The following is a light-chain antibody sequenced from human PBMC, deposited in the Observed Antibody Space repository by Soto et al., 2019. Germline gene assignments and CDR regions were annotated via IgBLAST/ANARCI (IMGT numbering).Light chain of an antibody. CDR1: QTISNSY. CDR3: QQYDRIPQFT. Sequence: EIVLTQSPGTLSLSPGERATLSCRASQTISNSYLAWYQQKPGQAPRLLIYGASSRAIGIPDRFSGSGSGTDFSLTISRLEPEDFAMYYCQQYDRIPQFTFGPGTNVDIK. J-gene: IGKJ3*01. CDR2: GAS. V-gene: IGKV3-20*01.